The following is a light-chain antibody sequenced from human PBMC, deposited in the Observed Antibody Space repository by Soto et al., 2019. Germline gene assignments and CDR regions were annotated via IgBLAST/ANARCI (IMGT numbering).Light chain of an antibody. CDR1: QSVSSSY. Sequence: VLTQSAGTLSLSPGERATLSCRASQSVSSSYLAWYQQKPGQAPRLLIYGASNRATGIPDRFSGSGSGTDFTLTITRLEPEDFAVYYCQQYGSSPLTCGGGTKV. CDR2: GAS. V-gene: IGKV3-20*01. J-gene: IGKJ4*01. CDR3: QQYGSSPLT.